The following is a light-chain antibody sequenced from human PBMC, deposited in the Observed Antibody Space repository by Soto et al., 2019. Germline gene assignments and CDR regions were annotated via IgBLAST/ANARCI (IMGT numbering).Light chain of an antibody. CDR2: DAS. CDR3: QQYISFPKT. J-gene: IGKJ1*01. Sequence: DIPMTQSPPTLPAFVGDTVTITCRASQGVSSWLAWYQQKPGTAPNLLIYDASSLASGVPSRFSGSGSGTKFTLTIRRLQPDDFATYYCQQYISFPKTFGKGTKVEMK. V-gene: IGKV1-5*01. CDR1: QGVSSW.